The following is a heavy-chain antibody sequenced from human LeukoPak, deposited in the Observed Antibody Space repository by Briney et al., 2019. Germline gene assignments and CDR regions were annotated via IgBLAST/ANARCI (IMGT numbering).Heavy chain of an antibody. Sequence: ASVKVSCKASGYTFTSYGISWVRQAPGQGLEWMGWINPNSGGTNYAQKFQGRVTMTRDTSISTAYMELSRLRSDDTAVYYCARCGGAMVTFTFDYWGQGALVTVTA. J-gene: IGHJ4*02. D-gene: IGHD5-18*01. CDR2: INPNSGGT. CDR3: ARCGGAMVTFTFDY. CDR1: GYTFTSYG. V-gene: IGHV1-2*02.